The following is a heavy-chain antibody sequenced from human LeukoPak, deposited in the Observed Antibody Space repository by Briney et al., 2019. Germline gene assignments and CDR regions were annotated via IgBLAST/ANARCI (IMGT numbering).Heavy chain of an antibody. CDR2: IYYSGST. V-gene: IGHV4-30-4*01. CDR3: ASVIADYGGEWFDP. J-gene: IGHJ5*02. Sequence: SQTLSPTCTVSGGSISSGDYYWSWIRQPPGKGLEWIGYIYYSGSTYYNPSLKSRVTISVDTSKNQFSLKLSSVTAADTAVYYCASVIADYGGEWFDPLGQGTLVTVSS. CDR1: GGSISSGDYY. D-gene: IGHD4/OR15-4a*01.